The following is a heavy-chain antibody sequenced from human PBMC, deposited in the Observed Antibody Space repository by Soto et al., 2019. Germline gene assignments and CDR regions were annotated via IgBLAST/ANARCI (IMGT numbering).Heavy chain of an antibody. CDR2: IYYSGST. Sequence: SETLSLTCTVSGGSISSSSYYWGWIRQPPGKGLEWIGGIYYSGSTYYNPSLKSRVTISVDTSKNQFSLKLSSVTAADTAVYYCARSRTRPTVTTSEIDYWGQGTLVTVSS. D-gene: IGHD4-17*01. J-gene: IGHJ4*02. CDR1: GGSISSSSYY. CDR3: ARSRTRPTVTTSEIDY. V-gene: IGHV4-39*01.